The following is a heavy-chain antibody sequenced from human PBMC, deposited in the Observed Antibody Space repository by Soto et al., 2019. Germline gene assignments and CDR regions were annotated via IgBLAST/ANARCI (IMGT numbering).Heavy chain of an antibody. CDR1: WCTFTSYV. J-gene: IGHJ5*02. CDR3: ARGLYYYGSESENWFDP. V-gene: IGHV1-3*01. CDR2: INAGNGNT. D-gene: IGHD3-10*01. Sequence: AGVKVSCKGCWCTFTSYVMQLLRQSPERGLEWMGWINAGNGNTKYSQNFQGRVTITRDTSASTAYMELSSLRSEDTAVYYCARGLYYYGSESENWFDPWGQGTLVTSPQ.